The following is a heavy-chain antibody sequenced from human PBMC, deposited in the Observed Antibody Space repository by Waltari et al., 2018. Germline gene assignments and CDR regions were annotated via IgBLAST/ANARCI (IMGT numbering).Heavy chain of an antibody. J-gene: IGHJ6*03. CDR1: GYSISSGYY. CDR2: IYHSGST. Sequence: QVQLQESGPGLVKPSETLSLTCAVSGYSISSGYYWGWIRQPPGKGLEWIASIYHSGSTYYNPSLKSRVTISVDTSKNQFSLKLSSVTAADTAVYYWARDNRARFYMDVWGKGTTVTVSS. V-gene: IGHV4-38-2*02. CDR3: ARDNRARFYMDV.